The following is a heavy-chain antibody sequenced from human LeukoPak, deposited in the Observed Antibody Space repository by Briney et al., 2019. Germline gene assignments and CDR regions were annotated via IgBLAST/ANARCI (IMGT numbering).Heavy chain of an antibody. V-gene: IGHV3-21*01. CDR3: ATGERVNYYGMDV. J-gene: IGHJ6*02. D-gene: IGHD1-1*01. Sequence: GGSLTLSCTASGFTFSTYHMNWVRQAPGKGLEWVSSISSSSSYIYYADSVKGRFTISRDNAKNSLYLQMNSLRAEDTAVYYCATGERVNYYGMDVWGQGTTVTVSS. CDR1: GFTFSTYH. CDR2: ISSSSSYI.